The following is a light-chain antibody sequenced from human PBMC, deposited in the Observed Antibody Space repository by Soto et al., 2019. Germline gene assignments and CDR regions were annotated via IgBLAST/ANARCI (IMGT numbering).Light chain of an antibody. CDR2: DVS. CDR3: CSYAGSYTFF. J-gene: IGLJ1*01. CDR1: SSDVGGYNY. V-gene: IGLV2-11*01. Sequence: QSALTQSRSVSGSPGQSVTISCTGTSSDVGGYNYVSWYQHHPGKAPKLMIYDVSKRPSGVPDRFSGSKSGNTASLSISGLQAEDEADYYCCSYAGSYTFFFATGTKLTVL.